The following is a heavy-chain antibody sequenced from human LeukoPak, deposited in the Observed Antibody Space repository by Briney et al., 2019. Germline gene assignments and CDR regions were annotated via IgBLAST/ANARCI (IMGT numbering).Heavy chain of an antibody. CDR3: ATQGVVADAFDI. CDR1: GYTFTSYA. Sequence: ASVKVSCKASGYTFTSYAMHWVRQAPGQRLEWMGWINAGNGNTKYSQKFQGRVTITRDTSASTAYMELNSLRAEDTAVYYCATQGVVADAFDIWGQGTMVTVSS. J-gene: IGHJ3*02. CDR2: INAGNGNT. D-gene: IGHD2-15*01. V-gene: IGHV1-3*01.